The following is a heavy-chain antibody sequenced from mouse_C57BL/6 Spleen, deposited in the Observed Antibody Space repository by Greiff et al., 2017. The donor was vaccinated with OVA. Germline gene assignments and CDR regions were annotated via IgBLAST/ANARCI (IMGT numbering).Heavy chain of an antibody. CDR2: ISDGGSYT. D-gene: IGHD1-1*01. Sequence: DVMLVESGGGLVKPGGSLKLSCAASGFTFSSYAMSWVRQTPEKRLEWVATISDGGSYTYYPDNVKGRFTISRDNAKNNLYLQMSHLKSEDTAMYYCAYYGSSPFAYWGQGTLVTVSA. V-gene: IGHV5-4*03. CDR3: AYYGSSPFAY. J-gene: IGHJ3*01. CDR1: GFTFSSYA.